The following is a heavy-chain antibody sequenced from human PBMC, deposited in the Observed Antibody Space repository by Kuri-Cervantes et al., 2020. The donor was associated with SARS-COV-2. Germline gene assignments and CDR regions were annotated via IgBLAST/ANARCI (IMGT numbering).Heavy chain of an antibody. CDR1: GGTFSSYT. CDR3: AREGAGIVGATDGMDV. J-gene: IGHJ6*02. CDR2: IIPILGIA. D-gene: IGHD1-26*01. V-gene: IGHV1-69*04. Sequence: SVKVSCKASGGTFSSYTISWVRQAPGQGLEWMGRIIPILGIANYAQKFQGRVTITAGKSTSTAYMELSSLRSEDTAVYYCAREGAGIVGATDGMDVWGQGTMVTCSS.